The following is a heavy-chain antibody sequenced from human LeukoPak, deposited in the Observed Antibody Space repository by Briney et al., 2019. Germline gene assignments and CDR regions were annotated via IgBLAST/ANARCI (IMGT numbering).Heavy chain of an antibody. CDR2: IIPIFGTA. J-gene: IGHJ6*03. V-gene: IGHV1-69*13. D-gene: IGHD3-22*01. CDR3: ARDKGQFSNDSSGYYYYFYYMDV. CDR1: GGTFSSYA. Sequence: ASVKVSCKASGGTFSSYAISWVRQAPGQGLEWMGGIIPIFGTANYAQRFQGRITITADESTSTAYMELSSLRSEDTAVYYCARDKGQFSNDSSGYYYYFYYMDVWGKGTTVTVSS.